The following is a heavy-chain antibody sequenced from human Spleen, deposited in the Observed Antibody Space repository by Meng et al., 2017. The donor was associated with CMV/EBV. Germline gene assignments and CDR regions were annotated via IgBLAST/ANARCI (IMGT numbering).Heavy chain of an antibody. CDR3: AGAPIVVVPAAPYWYFDL. Sequence: SETLSLTCTVSGGSVSSGSFYWSWIRQPPGKRLEWIGYMYYSGRTKYNPSLKSRVTISVDTSKNQFSLKVSSVTAADTAVYYCAGAPIVVVPAAPYWYFDLWGRGTLVTVSS. J-gene: IGHJ2*01. D-gene: IGHD2-2*01. V-gene: IGHV4-61*01. CDR1: GGSVSSGSFY. CDR2: MYYSGRT.